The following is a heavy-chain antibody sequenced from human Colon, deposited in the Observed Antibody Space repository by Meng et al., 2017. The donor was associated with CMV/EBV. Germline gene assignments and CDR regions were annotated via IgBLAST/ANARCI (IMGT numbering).Heavy chain of an antibody. V-gene: IGHV1-18*01. CDR3: ARELARGGY. Sequence: QVQLVQSGAEVKKPGASVKVSYKTSGYTFINFGISRGRQAPGQGLEWMAYISPYNGDTNYAQRFQGRVALTTDTSTSTVYMELGSLTSDDTAMYYCARELARGGYWGQGTLVTVSS. CDR1: GYTFINFG. J-gene: IGHJ4*02. CDR2: ISPYNGDT.